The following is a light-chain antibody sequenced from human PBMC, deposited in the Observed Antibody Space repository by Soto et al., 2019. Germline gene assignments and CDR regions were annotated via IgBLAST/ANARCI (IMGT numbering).Light chain of an antibody. CDR1: QSIINY. CDR3: QQSYSNSLT. Sequence: MRMTQSPSSLSASLGDSVTIXXRASQSIINYLNWYQHQPGKAPKVXIYAASSLQSGVPSRFSGSGAGTDFTLTISSLQPEDFATYYCQQSYSNSLTFGGGTKVDIK. V-gene: IGKV1-39*01. J-gene: IGKJ4*01. CDR2: AAS.